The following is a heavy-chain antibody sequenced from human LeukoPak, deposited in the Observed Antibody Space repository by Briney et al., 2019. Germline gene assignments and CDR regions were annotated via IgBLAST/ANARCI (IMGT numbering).Heavy chain of an antibody. J-gene: IGHJ4*02. D-gene: IGHD1-1*01. CDR3: ARERKYDSNFDY. V-gene: IGHV3-74*01. CDR2: IKTDGSST. Sequence: GGSLRLSCAASGFTFSSYWMHWVRQAPGKGLVWVSRIKTDGSSTSYADSVKGRFTISRDNAKNTLYLQMNSLRAEDTAVYYCARERKYDSNFDYWGQGTLVTVSS. CDR1: GFTFSSYW.